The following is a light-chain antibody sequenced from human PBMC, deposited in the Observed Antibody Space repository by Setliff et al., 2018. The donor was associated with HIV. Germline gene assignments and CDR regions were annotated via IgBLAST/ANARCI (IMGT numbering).Light chain of an antibody. CDR2: EVT. CDR3: SSYTTNTTFV. V-gene: IGLV2-14*01. J-gene: IGLJ1*01. Sequence: QSALAQPASVSGSPGQSITISCTGTSSDVGNYNYVSWYQQHPGKAPKLMIYEVTYRPSGVSNRFSGSKSGNTASLTISGLQAEDEADYYCSSYTTNTTFVFGTGTKVPS. CDR1: SSDVGNYNY.